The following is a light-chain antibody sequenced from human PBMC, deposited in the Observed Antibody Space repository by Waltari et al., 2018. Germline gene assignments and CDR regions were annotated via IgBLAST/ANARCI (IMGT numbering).Light chain of an antibody. CDR1: QSLNRA. CDR3: QHYVSLPAT. J-gene: IGKJ1*01. V-gene: IGKV3-20*01. Sequence: IVLTQSPGTLSMSPGEGVTLSCRASQSLNRALAWYQQKPGQAPRLLIYNVFNRATEIPDRFSGSGSGTEFSLTISRLEPEDFAVYYCQHYVSLPATFGQGTRVEIK. CDR2: NVF.